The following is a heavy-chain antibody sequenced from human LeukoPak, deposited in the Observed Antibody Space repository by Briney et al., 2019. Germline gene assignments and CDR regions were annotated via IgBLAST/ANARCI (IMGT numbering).Heavy chain of an antibody. CDR3: ATPPAMRAPPNYFQH. Sequence: GGSLTLSCAASGFTVSNNFVGWVRQASGKGLDWVSIIYSSGNTYYADSVKGRFTISRDNSKNTVFLQMSSLRADDTAVYYCATPPAMRAPPNYFQHWGQGTLVTVSS. CDR2: IYSSGNT. V-gene: IGHV3-53*01. D-gene: IGHD5-18*01. J-gene: IGHJ1*01. CDR1: GFTVSNNF.